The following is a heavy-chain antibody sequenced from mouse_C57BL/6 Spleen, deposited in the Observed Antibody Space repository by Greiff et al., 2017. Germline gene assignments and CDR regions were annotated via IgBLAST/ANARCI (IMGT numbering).Heavy chain of an antibody. CDR2: IHPNSGST. CDR1: GYTFTSYW. J-gene: IGHJ4*01. D-gene: IGHD1-1*01. V-gene: IGHV1-64*01. Sequence: QVQLQQPGAELVKPGASVKLSCKASGYTFTSYWMHWVKQRPGQGLEWIGMIHPNSGSTNYNAKFKSKATLTVDKSSSTAYMQLSSLTSEDSAVYYCASAYYDGSRPVAMDDWGQGTSVTVSS. CDR3: ASAYYDGSRPVAMDD.